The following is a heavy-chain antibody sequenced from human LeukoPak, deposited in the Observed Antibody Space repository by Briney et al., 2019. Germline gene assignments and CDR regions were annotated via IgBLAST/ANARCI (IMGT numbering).Heavy chain of an antibody. J-gene: IGHJ6*03. CDR2: IYSGGST. CDR1: GFTVSSNY. V-gene: IGHV3-53*01. D-gene: IGHD3-3*01. Sequence: GGSLRLSCAASGFTVSSNYMSWVRQAPGKGLEWVSVIYSGGSTYYADSVKGRFTISRDNSKNTLYLQMNSLRAEDTAVYYCARDSSTGFWSGYSYYYYYMDVWGKGTTVTVSS. CDR3: ARDSSTGFWSGYSYYYYYMDV.